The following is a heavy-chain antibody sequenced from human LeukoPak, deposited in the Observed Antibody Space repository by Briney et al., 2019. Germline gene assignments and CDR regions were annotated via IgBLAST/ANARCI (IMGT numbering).Heavy chain of an antibody. V-gene: IGHV3-21*01. Sequence: IPGGALRLSCAASGFTFSSYSMDWVRQAPGKRLEWVSSISSSSSYIYYADSVKGRFTISRDNAKNSLYLQMNSLRAEDTAVYYCARDYYDSSGYYYFDYWGQGTLVTVSS. CDR3: ARDYYDSSGYYYFDY. CDR1: GFTFSSYS. J-gene: IGHJ4*02. CDR2: ISSSSSYI. D-gene: IGHD3-22*01.